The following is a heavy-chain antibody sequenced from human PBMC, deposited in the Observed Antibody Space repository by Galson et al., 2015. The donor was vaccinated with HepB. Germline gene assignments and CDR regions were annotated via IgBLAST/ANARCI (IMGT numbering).Heavy chain of an antibody. D-gene: IGHD1-26*01. CDR1: GFTFSNFA. CDR2: IRGRSST. V-gene: IGHV3-23*01. CDR3: AKGVSGSYYEAFDM. J-gene: IGHJ3*02. Sequence: SLRLSCAASGFTFSNFAMTGVRQAPGKGLEWVSGIRGRSSTFYTDSVKGRFTISRDHSRNTLYLQMNSLRAEDSAVYFCAKGVSGSYYEAFDMWGQGTMVTVSS.